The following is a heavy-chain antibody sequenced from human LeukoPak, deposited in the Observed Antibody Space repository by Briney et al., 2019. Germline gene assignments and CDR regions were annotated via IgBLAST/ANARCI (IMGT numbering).Heavy chain of an antibody. V-gene: IGHV3-7*01. CDR3: ARDGVSSWYESRFDY. D-gene: IGHD6-13*01. Sequence: GGSLSLSCAASGFTFSSYWMSRVRQAPGKGLEWVANIKQDGSEQYYVDSVKGRFTISRDNAKNSLYLQMNSLRAEDTAVYYCARDGVSSWYESRFDYWGQGTLVTVSS. CDR1: GFTFSSYW. CDR2: IKQDGSEQ. J-gene: IGHJ4*02.